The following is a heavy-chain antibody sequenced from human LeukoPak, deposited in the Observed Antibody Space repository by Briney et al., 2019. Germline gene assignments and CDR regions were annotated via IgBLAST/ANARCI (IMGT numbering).Heavy chain of an antibody. V-gene: IGHV1-69*04. D-gene: IGHD3-22*01. J-gene: IGHJ4*02. CDR2: IIPILGIA. CDR3: ARDWYDRSGYYSFDY. CDR1: GGTFSSYA. Sequence: SVKVSCKASGGTFSSYAISWVRQAPGQGLEWMGRIIPILGIANYAQKFQGRVTITADKSTSTAYMELSSLRSEDTAVYYCARDWYDRSGYYSFDYWGQGTLVTVSS.